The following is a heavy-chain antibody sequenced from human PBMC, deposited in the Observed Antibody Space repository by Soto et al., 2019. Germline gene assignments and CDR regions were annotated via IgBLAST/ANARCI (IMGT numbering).Heavy chain of an antibody. Sequence: GGSLRLSCAAAGFAFSTYAMTWVRQAPGKGLEWVSVISGSGGSSYYAASVKGRFTISRDNSKNTLFLQMNSLRAEDTAVYYCARDRYSYDSRAYQGVDWYFDLWGRGTLVTVSS. V-gene: IGHV3-23*01. CDR2: ISGSGGSS. D-gene: IGHD3-22*01. CDR3: ARDRYSYDSRAYQGVDWYFDL. CDR1: GFAFSTYA. J-gene: IGHJ2*01.